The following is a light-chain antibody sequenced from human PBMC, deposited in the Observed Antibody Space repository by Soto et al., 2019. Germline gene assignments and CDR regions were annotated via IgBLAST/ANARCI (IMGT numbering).Light chain of an antibody. CDR1: QSVSTNS. V-gene: IGKV3-20*01. CDR2: GGT. J-gene: IGKJ4*01. CDR3: QQYVTSPLT. Sequence: IVLTQSPGTLSSSPGERVTLSCRASQSVSTNSLAWYQQKPGQAPRLLIYGGTRRASGIPDRFSGSGSGTDFTLTISRLEPEDFAMYYCQQYVTSPLTFGGGTEVDI.